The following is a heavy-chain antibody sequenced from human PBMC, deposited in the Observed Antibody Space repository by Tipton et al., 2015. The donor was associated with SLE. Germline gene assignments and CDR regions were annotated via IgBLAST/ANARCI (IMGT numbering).Heavy chain of an antibody. D-gene: IGHD4-23*01. CDR3: ARTFPYGGFDP. V-gene: IGHV4-30-2*02. J-gene: IGHJ5*02. Sequence: LRLSCAVSGGSISSGGYSWSWIRQPPGKGLEWIGYIYHSGSTYYNPSLKSRVTISVDRSKNQFSLKLSSVTAADTAVYYCARTFPYGGFDPWGQGTLVTVSS. CDR2: IYHSGST. CDR1: GGSISSGGYS.